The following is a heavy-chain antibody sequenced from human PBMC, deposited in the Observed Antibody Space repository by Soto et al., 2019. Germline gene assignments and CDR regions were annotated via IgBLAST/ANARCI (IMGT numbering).Heavy chain of an antibody. CDR1: GGSISSGGYY. D-gene: IGHD5-12*01. J-gene: IGHJ4*02. CDR3: ARAPIGVATIGYFDY. Sequence: QVQLQESGPGLVKPSQTLSLTCTVSGGSISSGGYYWRWIRQHPRKGLGWIGYIYYSGSTYYNPSLKSRVTISVDTSKNQFSLKLSSVTAADTAVYYCARAPIGVATIGYFDYWGQGTLVTVSS. V-gene: IGHV4-31*03. CDR2: IYYSGST.